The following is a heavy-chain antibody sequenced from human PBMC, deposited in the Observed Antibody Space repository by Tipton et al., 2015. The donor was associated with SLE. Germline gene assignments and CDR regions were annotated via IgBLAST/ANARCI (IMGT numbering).Heavy chain of an antibody. D-gene: IGHD2/OR15-2a*01. CDR3: ARVWLNNAFDI. Sequence: TLSLTCNVSDDSITSYYWSWIRQPAGKGLEWIGRIYTSGATDDNPSLKSRVTMSVDMSKNQIFLKMTSVTAVDSAVYFCARVWLNNAFDIWGQGTRVTVSS. CDR1: DDSITSYY. J-gene: IGHJ3*02. CDR2: IYTSGAT. V-gene: IGHV4-4*07.